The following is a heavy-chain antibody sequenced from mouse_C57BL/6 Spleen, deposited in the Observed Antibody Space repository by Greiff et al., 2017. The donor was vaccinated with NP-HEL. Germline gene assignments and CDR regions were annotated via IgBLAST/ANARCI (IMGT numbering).Heavy chain of an antibody. J-gene: IGHJ3*01. V-gene: IGHV14-2*01. D-gene: IGHD2-5*01. CDR2: IDPEDGET. Sequence: EVNVVESGAELVKPGASVKLSCTASGFNIKDYYMHWVKQRTEQGLEWIGRIDPEDGETKYAPKFQGKATITADTSSNTAYLQLSSLTSEDTAVYYCARNSNPAWFAYWGQGTLVTVSA. CDR3: ARNSNPAWFAY. CDR1: GFNIKDYY.